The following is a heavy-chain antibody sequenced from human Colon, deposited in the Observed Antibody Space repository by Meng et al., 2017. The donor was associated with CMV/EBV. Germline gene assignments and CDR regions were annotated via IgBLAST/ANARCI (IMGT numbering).Heavy chain of an antibody. CDR3: TRLYQLLFWFDP. V-gene: IGHV4-31*03. CDR1: GDSMDIGGYC. CDR2: ISHTGSP. D-gene: IGHD2-8*01. J-gene: IGHJ5*02. Sequence: CTVSGDSMDIGGYCWSWIRQHPEKGLEWIGCISHTGSPDYNPSPKSRVTMSVDTSKNQFSLRLSSMTAADTAVYYCTRLYQLLFWFDPWGQGTLVTVSS.